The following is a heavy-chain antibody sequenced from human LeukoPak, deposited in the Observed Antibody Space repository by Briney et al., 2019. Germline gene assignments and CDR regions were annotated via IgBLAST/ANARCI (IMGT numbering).Heavy chain of an antibody. Sequence: SQTLSLTCSVSGGSISSSGYYWSWIRQPAGKGLEWIGRIYTSGSTNYNPSLKSRVTMSVDTSKNQFSLKLSSVTAADTAVYYCARGSSQLLHYYYYMDVWGKGTTVTVSS. CDR1: GGSISSSGYY. J-gene: IGHJ6*03. D-gene: IGHD2-2*01. V-gene: IGHV4-61*02. CDR3: ARGSSQLLHYYYYMDV. CDR2: IYTSGST.